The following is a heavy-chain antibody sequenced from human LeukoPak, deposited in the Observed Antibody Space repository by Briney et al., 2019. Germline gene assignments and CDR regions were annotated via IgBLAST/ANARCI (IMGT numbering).Heavy chain of an antibody. CDR1: GFTFSSYS. CDR2: VSSSSSTI. CDR3: ASLEYYYGSGNYY. V-gene: IGHV3-48*01. J-gene: IGHJ4*02. Sequence: GGSLRLSCAAPGFTFSSYSMNWVRQAPGKGLEWVSYVSSSSSTIYYADSVKGRFTISRDNAKNSLYLQMNSLRAEDTAVYYCASLEYYYGSGNYYWGQGTLVTVSS. D-gene: IGHD3-10*01.